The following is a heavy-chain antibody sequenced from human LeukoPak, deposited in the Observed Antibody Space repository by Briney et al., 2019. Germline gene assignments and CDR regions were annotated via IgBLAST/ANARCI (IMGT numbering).Heavy chain of an antibody. Sequence: PGGSLKLSCSASGFNFSSYAMHWVRQAPGKGLEYVSGLSSNGGYTYYADSVKDRFIISRDNSKNTLYLQMSSLRAEDTAVYYCVKTYGMGSFSNWAQGTLVTVSS. CDR2: LSSNGGYT. J-gene: IGHJ4*02. V-gene: IGHV3-64D*06. CDR1: GFNFSSYA. CDR3: VKTYGMGSFSN. D-gene: IGHD3-10*01.